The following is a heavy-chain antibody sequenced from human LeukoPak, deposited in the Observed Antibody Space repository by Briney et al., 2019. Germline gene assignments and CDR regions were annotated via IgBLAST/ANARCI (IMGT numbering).Heavy chain of an antibody. CDR2: IKQDGSEK. CDR3: ATDIHYDGRYDAFDI. D-gene: IGHD3-22*01. CDR1: GFTFSSYW. Sequence: PGGSLRLSCAASGFTFSSYWMSWVRQAPGKGLEGVANIKQDGSEKYYVDCVRGRFTISRDNAKNSLYLQMNRLRAEDTAVYYCATDIHYDGRYDAFDIWGQGTMVTVSS. J-gene: IGHJ3*02. V-gene: IGHV3-7*01.